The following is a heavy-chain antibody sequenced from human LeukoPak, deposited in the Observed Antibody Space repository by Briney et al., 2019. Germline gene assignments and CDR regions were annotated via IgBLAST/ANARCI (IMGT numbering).Heavy chain of an antibody. CDR2: IIPILGIA. CDR1: GGTFSSYA. J-gene: IGHJ4*02. V-gene: IGHV1-69*04. D-gene: IGHD3-22*01. CDR3: ARGPHERSGYPDD. Sequence: SVKVSCKASGGTFSSYAISWVRQAPGQGLEWMGRIIPILGIANYAQKFQGRVTITADKSTSTAYMELSSLRSEDTAVYYCARGPHERSGYPDDWGQGIRVTVSS.